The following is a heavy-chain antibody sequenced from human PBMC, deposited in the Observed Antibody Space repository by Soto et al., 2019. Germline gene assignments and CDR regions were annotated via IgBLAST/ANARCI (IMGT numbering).Heavy chain of an antibody. CDR1: GFTFSTYG. CDR3: AKAPTRPPPSWWYFDL. J-gene: IGHJ2*01. Sequence: LRLSCAASGFTFSTYGMHWVRQAPGKGLEWVAVISYDGSYKYYADSVKGRFTISRDNSKNTLYLQMNSLRAEDTAVYYCAKAPTRPPPSWWYFDLWGRGTLVTVSS. V-gene: IGHV3-30*18. CDR2: ISYDGSYK.